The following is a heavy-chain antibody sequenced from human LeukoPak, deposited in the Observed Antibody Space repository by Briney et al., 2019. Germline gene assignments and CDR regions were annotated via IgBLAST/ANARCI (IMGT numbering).Heavy chain of an antibody. D-gene: IGHD5-12*01. CDR3: AKDHEHGNKSPISGYLGYYYYYYYMDV. J-gene: IGHJ6*03. Sequence: PGGSLRLSCEASGFTFSHFGMHWVRQAPGKGLEWVAFIRYDGSNKYYADSVKGRFTISRDNSKNTLYLQMNSLRAEDTAVYYCAKDHEHGNKSPISGYLGYYYYYYYMDVWGKGTTVTVSS. V-gene: IGHV3-30*02. CDR1: GFTFSHFG. CDR2: IRYDGSNK.